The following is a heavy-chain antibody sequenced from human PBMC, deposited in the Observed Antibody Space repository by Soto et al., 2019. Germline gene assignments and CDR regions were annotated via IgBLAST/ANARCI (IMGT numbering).Heavy chain of an antibody. Sequence: EVQLVESGGGLVQPGGSLRLSCAASGFTFSSCWMSWVRQAPGKGLEWVANIKQDGSEKYYVDSVKGRFTISRDNAKNSLYLQMNSLRAEDTAVYYCARDPLGDQIDYWGQGTLVTVSS. J-gene: IGHJ4*02. CDR2: IKQDGSEK. CDR3: ARDPLGDQIDY. CDR1: GFTFSSCW. D-gene: IGHD3-16*01. V-gene: IGHV3-7*01.